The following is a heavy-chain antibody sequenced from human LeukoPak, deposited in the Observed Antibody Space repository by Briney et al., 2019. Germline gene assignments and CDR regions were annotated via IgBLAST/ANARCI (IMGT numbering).Heavy chain of an antibody. J-gene: IGHJ4*02. D-gene: IGHD5-18*01. CDR2: IIPIFGTA. V-gene: IGHV1-69*05. Sequence: SVKVSCKASGGTFSSYAINWVRQAPGQGLEWVGRIIPIFGTANYAQKFQGRVTITTDESTSTAYMELSSLRSEDTAVYYCARGVGRGHSYSVPGYWGQGTLVTVSS. CDR3: ARGVGRGHSYSVPGY. CDR1: GGTFSSYA.